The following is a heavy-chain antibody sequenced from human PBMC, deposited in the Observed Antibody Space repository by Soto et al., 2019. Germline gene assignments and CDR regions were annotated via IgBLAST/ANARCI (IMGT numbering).Heavy chain of an antibody. CDR3: VDGSSWLLSY. CDR1: GFSLNTRAVG. V-gene: IGHV2-5*04. CDR2: IYWDDTK. J-gene: IGHJ4*02. Sequence: QITLKESGPTLVKPTQTLTLTCTLSGFSLNTRAVGVGWIRQPPGKALEWLAFIYWDDTKYYSPSLNSRITIPKDTTKNQVVLTMTDTAAVDTGTYYWVDGSSWLLSYLGQGTLVTVSS. D-gene: IGHD6-13*01.